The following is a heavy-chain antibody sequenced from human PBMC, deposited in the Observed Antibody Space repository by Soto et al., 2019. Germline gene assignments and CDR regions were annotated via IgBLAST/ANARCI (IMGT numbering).Heavy chain of an antibody. CDR1: GGSVSSGYYF. CDR3: ARGPSADKVDF. D-gene: IGHD3-3*01. Sequence: QVQLQESGPGLVEPSQTLSLTCTVSGGSVSSGYYFWSWIRQSPGRGLEWIGHIYNSGSTYNNPSLRSRVTISVDTSKIQFSLRLTSVIAADTAVYYCARGPSADKVDFWGQGTLVTVSS. V-gene: IGHV4-30-4*01. CDR2: IYNSGST. J-gene: IGHJ4*02.